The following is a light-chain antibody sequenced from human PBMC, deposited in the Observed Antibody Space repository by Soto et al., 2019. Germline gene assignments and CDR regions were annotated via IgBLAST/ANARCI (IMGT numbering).Light chain of an antibody. J-gene: IGLJ1*01. V-gene: IGLV2-14*01. CDR2: EVS. CDR3: SSYTSSSTRV. CDR1: SSDVGGYNY. Sequence: LTQPASVSGSPGQSITIACTGTSSDVGGYNYVSWYQQHPGKAPKLMIYEVSNRPSGVSNRFSGSKSGNTASLTISGLQAEDEADYYCSSYTSSSTRVFGTGTKVTVL.